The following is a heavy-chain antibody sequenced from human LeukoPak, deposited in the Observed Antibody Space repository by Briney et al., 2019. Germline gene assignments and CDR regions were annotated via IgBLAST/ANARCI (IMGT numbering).Heavy chain of an antibody. CDR2: FDPEDGET. CDR1: GYTFTGYY. CDR3: ATMSPAAIHLYGMDV. J-gene: IGHJ6*02. Sequence: ASVKVSCKASGYTFTGYYMHWVRQAPGKGLEWMGGFDPEDGETIYAQKFQGRVTMTEDTSTGTAYMELSSLRSEDTAVYYCATMSPAAIHLYGMDVWGQGTTVTVSS. V-gene: IGHV1-24*01. D-gene: IGHD2-2*01.